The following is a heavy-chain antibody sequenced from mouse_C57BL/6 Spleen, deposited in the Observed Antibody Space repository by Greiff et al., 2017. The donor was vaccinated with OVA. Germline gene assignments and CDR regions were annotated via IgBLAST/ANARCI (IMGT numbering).Heavy chain of an antibody. CDR2: ISSGSSTI. CDR3: ARGIDSYYFDY. Sequence: EVQVVESGGGLVKPGGPLKLSCAASGFTFSDYGMHWVRQAPEKGLEWVAYISSGSSTIYYADTVKGRFTISRDNAKNTLCLQMTSLRSEDTAMYYCARGIDSYYFDYWGQGTTLTVSS. J-gene: IGHJ2*01. V-gene: IGHV5-17*01. CDR1: GFTFSDYG.